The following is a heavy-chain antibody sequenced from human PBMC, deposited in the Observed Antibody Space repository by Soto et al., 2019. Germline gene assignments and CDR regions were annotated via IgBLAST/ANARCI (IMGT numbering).Heavy chain of an antibody. Sequence: GGSLRLSCTASGFTFGDYAMSWFRQAPGKGLEWVGFIRSKAYGGTTEYAASVKGRFTISRDDSKSIAYLQMNSLKTEDTAVYYCTRVQYRDSSGWYVGLNWGQGTLVTVSS. CDR2: IRSKAYGGTT. D-gene: IGHD6-19*01. CDR3: TRVQYRDSSGWYVGLN. V-gene: IGHV3-49*03. CDR1: GFTFGDYA. J-gene: IGHJ4*02.